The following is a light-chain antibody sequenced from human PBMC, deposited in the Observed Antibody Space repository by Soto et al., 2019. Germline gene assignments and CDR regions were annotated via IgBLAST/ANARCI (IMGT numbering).Light chain of an antibody. CDR3: QQRSNWL. V-gene: IGKV3-11*01. Sequence: EIVLTQSPATLSLSPGERATRACRASQSVSSYLAWYQQKPGQAPRLLIYDASNRATVIPARFSGSGSGTDFTLTIISLEPEDFAVHYCQQRSNWLFGPGTKVDIK. CDR2: DAS. J-gene: IGKJ3*01. CDR1: QSVSSY.